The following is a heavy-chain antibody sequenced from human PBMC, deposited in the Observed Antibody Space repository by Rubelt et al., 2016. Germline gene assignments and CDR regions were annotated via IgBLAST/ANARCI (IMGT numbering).Heavy chain of an antibody. Sequence: QVQLVESGGGVVQPGGSLRLSCAASGFTFRSYGMHWVRQAPGKGLEWVAFIRYDGSNKYYADSVKGRFTISRDNSKNTLYLQMNSLRAEETAVYYCAKGGNVVVTARLYYFDYWGQGTLVTVSS. CDR1: GFTFRSYG. J-gene: IGHJ4*02. D-gene: IGHD2-21*02. CDR3: AKGGNVVVTARLYYFDY. CDR2: IRYDGSNK. V-gene: IGHV3-30*02.